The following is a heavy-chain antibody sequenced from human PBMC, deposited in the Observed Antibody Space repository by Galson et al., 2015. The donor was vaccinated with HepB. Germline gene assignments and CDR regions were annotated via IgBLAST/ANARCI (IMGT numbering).Heavy chain of an antibody. V-gene: IGHV1-2*06. CDR1: GYTFTGYY. D-gene: IGHD3-3*01. J-gene: IGHJ4*02. CDR2: INPNGGGT. Sequence: SVKVSCTASGYTFTGYYMHWVRQAPGQGLEWMGRINPNGGGTNYAQKFQGRVTMTRDTSISTAYMELSRLRSDDTAMYYCARDHDLEWLLTLSYYFDYWGQGTLVTVSS. CDR3: ARDHDLEWLLTLSYYFDY.